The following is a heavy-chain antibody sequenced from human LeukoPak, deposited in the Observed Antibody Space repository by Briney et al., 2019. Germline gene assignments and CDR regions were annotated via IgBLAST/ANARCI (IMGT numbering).Heavy chain of an antibody. J-gene: IGHJ4*02. CDR3: ARQLDYYDKRDY. V-gene: IGHV5-10-1*01. Sequence: HGESLKISCKGSGXSFTNYGISWVRQMPGKGLECMGRIDPSDSYSNYGPSFQGHVTISADRSISTAYLQWRSLKASDTAMYYCARQLDYYDKRDYWGQGTLVTVAS. D-gene: IGHD3-22*01. CDR2: IDPSDSYS. CDR1: GXSFTNYG.